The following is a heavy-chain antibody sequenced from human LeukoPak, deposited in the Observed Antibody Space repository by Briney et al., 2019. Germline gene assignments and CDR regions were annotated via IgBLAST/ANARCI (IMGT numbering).Heavy chain of an antibody. J-gene: IGHJ4*02. CDR1: GGSFSDYY. CDR2: INHSGST. V-gene: IGHV4-34*01. CDR3: AGEGSYSGSGSPPLDS. Sequence: PSETLSLTCAVYGGSFSDYYWSWIRQSPGKGLEWIGEINHSGSTNYNPSLKSRVTISVDTSKNQFSLKLSSVTAADTAVYYCAGEGSYSGSGSPPLDSWGQGTLVTVSS. D-gene: IGHD3-10*01.